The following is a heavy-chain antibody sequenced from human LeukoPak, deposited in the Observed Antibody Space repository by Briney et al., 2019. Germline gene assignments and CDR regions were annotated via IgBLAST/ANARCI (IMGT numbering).Heavy chain of an antibody. CDR3: ARTNLRYCSGGSCYFDY. CDR2: IYPGDSDT. Sequence: GESLKISCKGSGYSFTSYWIGWVRRMPGKGLEWMGIIYPGDSDTRYSPSFQGQVTISADKSISTAYLQWSSLKASDTAMYYCARTNLRYCSGGSCYFDYWGQGTLVTVSS. J-gene: IGHJ4*02. CDR1: GYSFTSYW. V-gene: IGHV5-51*01. D-gene: IGHD2-15*01.